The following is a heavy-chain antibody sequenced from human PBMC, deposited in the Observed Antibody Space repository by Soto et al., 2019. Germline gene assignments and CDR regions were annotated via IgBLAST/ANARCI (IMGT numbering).Heavy chain of an antibody. V-gene: IGHV1-2*02. J-gene: IGHJ6*02. D-gene: IGHD4-17*01. Sequence: ASVEVSCKXSGYTFTGYYMHWVRQAPGQGLEWMGWINPNSGGTNYAQKFQGRVTMTRDTSISTAYMELSRLRSDDTAVYYCAVTTPHVYYYYGMDVWGQGTTVTVSS. CDR1: GYTFTGYY. CDR3: AVTTPHVYYYYGMDV. CDR2: INPNSGGT.